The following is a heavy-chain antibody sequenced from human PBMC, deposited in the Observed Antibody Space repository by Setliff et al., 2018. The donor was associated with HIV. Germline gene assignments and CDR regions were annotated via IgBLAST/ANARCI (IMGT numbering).Heavy chain of an antibody. Sequence: GGSLRLSCAASGFTFSNAWMDWVRQAPGKGLEWVGRIKSKTDGGTTDYAAPVKGRFTISRDDSKNTLYLQMNSLKTEDTAIYYCTTKPPAADFQHWGQGTLVTVSS. CDR2: IKSKTDGGTT. CDR3: TTKPPAADFQH. V-gene: IGHV3-15*07. CDR1: GFTFSNAW. J-gene: IGHJ1*01. D-gene: IGHD2-2*01.